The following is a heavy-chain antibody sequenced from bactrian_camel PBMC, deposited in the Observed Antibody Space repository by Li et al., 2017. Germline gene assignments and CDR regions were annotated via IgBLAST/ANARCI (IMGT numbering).Heavy chain of an antibody. V-gene: IGHV3S53*01. Sequence: VQLVESGGGSVQTGESLRLSCAASGNTYSTNCMGWFRQFPGKEREGVAAIFLGGPFLGGRRSFYSDSVKGRFTMSQDNAKNTWYLQLNNLEPADTAMYYCAADAKAVAPWDWIGGYTSWGQGTQVTVS. CDR2: IFLGGPFLGGRRS. J-gene: IGHJ6*01. D-gene: IGHD7*01. CDR1: GNTYSTNC. CDR3: AADAKAVAPWDWIGGYTS.